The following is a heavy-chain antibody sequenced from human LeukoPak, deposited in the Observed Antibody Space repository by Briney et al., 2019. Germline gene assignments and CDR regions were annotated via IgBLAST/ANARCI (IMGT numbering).Heavy chain of an antibody. CDR3: AGSCGGDSLVAFDI. CDR2: IYNSGST. J-gene: IGHJ3*02. CDR1: GVSISGYN. V-gene: IGHV4-59*08. D-gene: IGHD2-21*02. Sequence: SETLCLSCAVSGVSISGYNRSWVRQPPGKGLEWVWYIYNSGSTNYNPSPKSRVSTSLDTSTNKFSLKLSSLTAADTAAYYCAGSCGGDSLVAFDIWGQRTMVTVSS.